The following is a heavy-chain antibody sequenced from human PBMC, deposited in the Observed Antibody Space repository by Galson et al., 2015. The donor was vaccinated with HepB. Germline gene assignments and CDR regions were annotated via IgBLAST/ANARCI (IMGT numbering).Heavy chain of an antibody. V-gene: IGHV1-18*01. CDR1: GYTFTRYS. CDR2: ISTYNGNT. J-gene: IGHJ6*02. D-gene: IGHD6-19*01. Sequence: SVKVSCKASGYTFTRYSMSWVRQAPGQGLEWLGWISTYNGNTKYAENLQGRVILTTDTSTSTAYMELRSLRSDDTAVYYCARDVERRIAVAVHYYYHGMDVWGQGTTVTGSS. CDR3: ARDVERRIAVAVHYYYHGMDV.